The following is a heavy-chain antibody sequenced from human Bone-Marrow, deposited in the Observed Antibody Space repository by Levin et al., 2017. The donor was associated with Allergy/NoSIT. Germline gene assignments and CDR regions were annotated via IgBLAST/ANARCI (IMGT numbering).Heavy chain of an antibody. CDR1: GFPFSDYY. Sequence: GESLKISCAASGFPFSDYYMSWVRQAPGKGLEWIAHITNSGSTMYYADSVKGRFTISRDNAKNSLYLQMNSLRAGDTAVYYCARVGWVVATFFDYWGQGALVTVSS. J-gene: IGHJ4*02. V-gene: IGHV3-11*01. CDR3: ARVGWVVATFFDY. D-gene: IGHD5-12*01. CDR2: ITNSGSTM.